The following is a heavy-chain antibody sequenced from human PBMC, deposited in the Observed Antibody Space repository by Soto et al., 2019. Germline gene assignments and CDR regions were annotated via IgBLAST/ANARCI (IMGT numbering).Heavy chain of an antibody. D-gene: IGHD2-21*02. CDR1: GGTFSSYA. J-gene: IGHJ6*02. CDR3: ASYCGGDCCARGNYYYYGMDV. V-gene: IGHV1-69*13. CDR2: IIPIFGTA. Sequence: GASVKVSCKASGGTFSSYAISWVRQARGQGLEWMGGIIPIFGTANYAQKFQGRVTITADESTSTAYMELSSLRSEDTAVYYCASYCGGDCCARGNYYYYGMDVWGQGTTVTVSS.